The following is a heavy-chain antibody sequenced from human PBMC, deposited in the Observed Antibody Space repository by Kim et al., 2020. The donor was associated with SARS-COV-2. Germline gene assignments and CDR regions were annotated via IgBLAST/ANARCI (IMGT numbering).Heavy chain of an antibody. CDR1: GGSISSYY. V-gene: IGHV4-59*08. J-gene: IGHJ4*02. D-gene: IGHD6-13*01. CDR2: IYYSGST. Sequence: SETLSLTCTVSGGSISSYYWIWIRQPPGKGLEWIGYIYYSGSTNYNPSLKSRVTISVDTSKNQFSLKLSSVTAADTAVYYCARHKSQPRAGRSSWLYYFDYWGQGTLVTVSS. CDR3: ARHKSQPRAGRSSWLYYFDY.